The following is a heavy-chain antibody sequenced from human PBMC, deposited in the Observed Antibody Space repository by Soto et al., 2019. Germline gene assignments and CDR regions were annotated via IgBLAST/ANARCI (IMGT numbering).Heavy chain of an antibody. J-gene: IGHJ6*02. D-gene: IGHD3-3*01. CDR3: ARGQDFWSGYYTLPHYYGIDV. CDR2: IWYDGSNK. Sequence: GGSLRLSCAASGFTFSSYGMHWVRQAPGKGLEWVAVIWYDGSNKYYADSVKGRFTISRDNSKKTLYLQMNSLRAEDTAVYYCARGQDFWSGYYTLPHYYGIDVWGQGTTVTVSS. V-gene: IGHV3-33*01. CDR1: GFTFSSYG.